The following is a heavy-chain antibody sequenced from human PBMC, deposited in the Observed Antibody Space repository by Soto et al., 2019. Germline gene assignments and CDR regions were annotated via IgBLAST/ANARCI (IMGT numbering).Heavy chain of an antibody. V-gene: IGHV3-23*01. D-gene: IGHD2-15*01. CDR1: GFTFSSYT. Sequence: EVQLLESGGGSIQPGGSLRISCAASGFTFSSYTMSWVRQAPGKGLEWVSSITGSSGHMYYADSVKGRFTISRDNSKNTLYLQMNSLRAEDTAVYYCAKCVGRWNSWFDPWGQGTLVTVSS. J-gene: IGHJ5*02. CDR3: AKCVGRWNSWFDP. CDR2: ITGSSGHM.